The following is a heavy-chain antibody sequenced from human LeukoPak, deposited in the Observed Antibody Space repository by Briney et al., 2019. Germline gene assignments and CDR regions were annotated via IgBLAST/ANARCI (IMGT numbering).Heavy chain of an antibody. Sequence: GGSLRLSCAASGFTFSSYSMNWVRQAPGKGLEWVSSISSNSSYIYYADSVKGRFTISRDNSKNSLYLQMNSLRAEDTAVYYCARGIAVAGTAYFDYWGQGTLVTVSS. CDR1: GFTFSSYS. CDR3: ARGIAVAGTAYFDY. J-gene: IGHJ4*02. D-gene: IGHD6-19*01. V-gene: IGHV3-21*01. CDR2: ISSNSSYI.